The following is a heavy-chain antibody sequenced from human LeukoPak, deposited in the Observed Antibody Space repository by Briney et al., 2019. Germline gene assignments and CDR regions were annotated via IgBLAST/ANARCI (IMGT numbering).Heavy chain of an antibody. J-gene: IGHJ5*02. CDR3: ARGGIFTRGSGSYLSLRWFDP. CDR1: GYTFTSYG. D-gene: IGHD3-10*01. Sequence: ASVKVSCKASGYTFTSYGISWVRQAPGQGLEWMRWIGAYTGNTNYAQKLQGRVTMTTDTSTSTAYMELSRLRSDDTAVYYCARGGIFTRGSGSYLSLRWFDPWGQGTLVTVSS. CDR2: IGAYTGNT. V-gene: IGHV1-18*01.